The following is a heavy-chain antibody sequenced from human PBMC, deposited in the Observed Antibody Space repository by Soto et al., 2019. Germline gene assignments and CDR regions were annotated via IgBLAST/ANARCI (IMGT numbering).Heavy chain of an antibody. V-gene: IGHV1-2*02. D-gene: IGHD6-13*01. CDR1: GYTFTGYY. J-gene: IGHJ5*02. CDR3: ARGIAAAATGWFDP. Sequence: WASVKVSCKASGYTFTGYYMHWVRQAPGQGLEWMGWINPNSGGTNYAQKFQGRVTMTRDTSISTAYMELSRLRSDDTAVYYCARGIAAAATGWFDPWGQGTLVTVSS. CDR2: INPNSGGT.